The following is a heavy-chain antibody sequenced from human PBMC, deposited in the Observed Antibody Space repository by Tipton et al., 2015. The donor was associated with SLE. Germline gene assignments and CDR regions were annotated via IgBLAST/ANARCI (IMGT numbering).Heavy chain of an antibody. CDR3: AGEYYFDY. Sequence: TLSLTCTVSGGSISSGSYYWSWIRKPAGKGLEWIGRIYTSGSTNYNPSLKSRVTISVDTSKNQFSLKLSSVTAADTAVYYCAGEYYFDYWGQGTLVTVSS. J-gene: IGHJ4*02. CDR1: GGSISSGSYY. CDR2: IYTSGST. V-gene: IGHV4-61*02.